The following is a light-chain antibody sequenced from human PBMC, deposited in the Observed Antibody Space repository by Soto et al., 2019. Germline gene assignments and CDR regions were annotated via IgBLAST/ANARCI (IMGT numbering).Light chain of an antibody. J-gene: IGLJ2*01. CDR1: RSDVGGYNY. V-gene: IGLV2-8*01. Sequence: QSVLTQPPSASGSPGQSVTISCTGTRSDVGGYNYVSWYQQHPGKAPKLMIYEVSKRPSGVPDRFSGSKSGNTASLTVSGLQAEDEADYYCSSYAGSNNFVVFGGGTKGTVL. CDR2: EVS. CDR3: SSYAGSNNFVV.